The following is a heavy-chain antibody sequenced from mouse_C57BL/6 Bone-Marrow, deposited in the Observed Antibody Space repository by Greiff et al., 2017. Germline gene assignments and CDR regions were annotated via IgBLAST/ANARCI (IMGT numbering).Heavy chain of an antibody. CDR3: ARYLITTVVHWYFDV. D-gene: IGHD1-1*01. J-gene: IGHJ1*03. CDR1: GYTFTSYW. CDR2: IYPGSGST. Sequence: QVQLQQSGAELVKPGASVKMSCKASGYTFTSYWITWVKQRPGQGLEWIGDIYPGSGSTNYNEKFKSKATLTVDTSSSTAYMQLSSLISEDSAVYYGARYLITTVVHWYFDVWGTGHTVTVSS. V-gene: IGHV1-55*01.